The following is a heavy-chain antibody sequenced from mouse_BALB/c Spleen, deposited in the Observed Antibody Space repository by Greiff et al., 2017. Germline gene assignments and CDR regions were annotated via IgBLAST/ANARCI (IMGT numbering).Heavy chain of an antibody. Sequence: EVKLMESGGDLVKPGGSLKLSCAASGFTFSSYGMSWVRQTPDKRLEWVATISSGGSYTYYPDSVKGRFTISRDNAKNTLYLQMSSLKSEDTAMYYCARRDGRDYYFDYWGQGTTLTVSS. CDR3: ARRDGRDYYFDY. J-gene: IGHJ2*01. CDR1: GFTFSSYG. CDR2: ISSGGSYT. D-gene: IGHD3-3*01. V-gene: IGHV5-6*02.